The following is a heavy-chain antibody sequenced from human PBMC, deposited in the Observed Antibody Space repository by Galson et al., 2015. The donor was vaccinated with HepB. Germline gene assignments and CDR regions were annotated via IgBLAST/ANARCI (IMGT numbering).Heavy chain of an antibody. CDR2: IYYSGST. CDR3: ARPRAAAGLFVDY. Sequence: LSLTCTVSGDSIRSSNYYWGWIRQPPGKGLEWIGSIYYSGSTYYNPSLKSRVIISVDTSKNQFSLKLNSVTAADTAVYYCARPRAAAGLFVDYWGQGMLVTVSS. CDR1: GDSIRSSNYY. J-gene: IGHJ4*02. V-gene: IGHV4-39*01. D-gene: IGHD6-13*01.